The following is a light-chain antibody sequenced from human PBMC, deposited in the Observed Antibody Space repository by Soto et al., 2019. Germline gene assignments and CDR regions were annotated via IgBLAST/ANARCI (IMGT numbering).Light chain of an antibody. CDR1: QSVSGW. CDR2: DAS. CDR3: QQSNNYPRT. V-gene: IGKV1-5*01. Sequence: IKMYISLFTLSANVEDTVTVTCRASQSVSGWLAWYQQKPGEAPKFLIYDASSLESGVPSRFSGSGSGTEFTLTISNLQPDDFTTYFCQQSNNYPRTFCQVGIVDIK. J-gene: IGKJ1*01.